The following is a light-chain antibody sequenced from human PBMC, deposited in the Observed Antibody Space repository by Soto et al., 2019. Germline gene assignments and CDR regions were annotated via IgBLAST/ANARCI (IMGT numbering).Light chain of an antibody. CDR1: QSLAYSDGNTY. J-gene: IGKJ2*01. CDR3: FQGTRWPPYT. V-gene: IGKV2-30*01. Sequence: DVVMTQSPLSLPVTLGQPASISCRSSQSLAYSDGNTYLIWFQQRPGQSPRRLIYKVSNRDSGVPDRLSSSGSGPDDSLKISRVEAEDVGVYYCFQGTRWPPYTFGQGTKLEIK. CDR2: KVS.